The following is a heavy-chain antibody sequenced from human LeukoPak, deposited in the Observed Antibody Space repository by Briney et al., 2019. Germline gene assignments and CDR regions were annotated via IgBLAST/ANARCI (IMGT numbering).Heavy chain of an antibody. Sequence: ASVKVSCKASGYTFTSYYMHWVRQAPGQGLEWMGIINPSGGSTSYAQKFQGRVTMTRDTSTSTVYMELSSLRSEDTAVYYCARAGYSYGTLSRTYYYYYYMDVWGKGTTVTVSS. V-gene: IGHV1-46*01. CDR1: GYTFTSYY. CDR2: INPSGGST. J-gene: IGHJ6*03. CDR3: ARAGYSYGTLSRTYYYYYYMDV. D-gene: IGHD5-18*01.